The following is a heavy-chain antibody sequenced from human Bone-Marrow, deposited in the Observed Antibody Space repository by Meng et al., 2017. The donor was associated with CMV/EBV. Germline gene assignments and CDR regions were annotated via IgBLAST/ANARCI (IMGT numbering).Heavy chain of an antibody. V-gene: IGHV4-30-4*08. CDR1: GDSISSDAYY. CDR2: IYYTGST. Sequence: SETLSLTSTVSGDSISSDAYYWTWIRQPPGKGLEWIGYIYYTGSTYYNPFLRRRVIMSVDTSKNQFSLTLMSVTPADTAVYYCVREDDNSAHFDHWGQGTLVTFSS. D-gene: IGHD3-22*01. CDR3: VREDDNSAHFDH. J-gene: IGHJ4*02.